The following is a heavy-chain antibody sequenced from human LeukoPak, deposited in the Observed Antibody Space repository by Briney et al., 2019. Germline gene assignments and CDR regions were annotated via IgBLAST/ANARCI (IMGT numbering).Heavy chain of an antibody. J-gene: IGHJ4*02. CDR2: INPNTGVT. D-gene: IGHD5-18*01. Sequence: GASVKVSCKASGYTFSGHYLHWVRQAPGQGLEWMGRINPNTGVTQYTENFQGRVTMTGDTSISTAYMELNGLRSDDTAIYYCARTCIQLFTPDFDLWGQGTLVTVSS. V-gene: IGHV1-2*06. CDR1: GYTFSGHY. CDR3: ARTCIQLFTPDFDL.